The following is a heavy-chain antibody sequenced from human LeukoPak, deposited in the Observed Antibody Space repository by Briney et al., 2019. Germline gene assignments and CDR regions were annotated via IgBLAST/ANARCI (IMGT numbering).Heavy chain of an antibody. D-gene: IGHD5-18*01. CDR1: GGSISSSSYY. CDR2: IYYSGST. Sequence: SETLSLTCTVSGGSISSSSYYWGWIRQPPGKGLEWIGSIYYSGSTYYNPSLKSRVTISVDTSKNQFSLKLSSVTAADTAVYYCANCHRGYSYGFPDYWGQGTLVTVSS. J-gene: IGHJ4*02. CDR3: ANCHRGYSYGFPDY. V-gene: IGHV4-39*07.